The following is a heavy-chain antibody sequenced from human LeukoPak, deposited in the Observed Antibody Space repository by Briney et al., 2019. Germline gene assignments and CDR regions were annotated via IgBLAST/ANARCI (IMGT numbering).Heavy chain of an antibody. D-gene: IGHD2-21*02. Sequence: GGSLRLSCAASGFTFSSYAMSWVRQAPGKGLEWVSAISGSGGSTYYADSVKGRFTISRDNSKNTLYLQMNSLRAEDTAVYYCAKAYIVVVTAAKDYWGQGTLATVSS. CDR2: ISGSGGST. V-gene: IGHV3-23*01. J-gene: IGHJ4*02. CDR1: GFTFSSYA. CDR3: AKAYIVVVTAAKDY.